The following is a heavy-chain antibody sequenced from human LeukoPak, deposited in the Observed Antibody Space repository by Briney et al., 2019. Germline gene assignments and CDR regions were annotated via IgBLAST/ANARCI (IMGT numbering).Heavy chain of an antibody. CDR3: ARGAEDFYGSGSYWEN. CDR1: GGSISSSSYY. CDR2: INHSGST. Sequence: SETLSLTCTVSGGSISSSSYYWGWIRQPPGKGLEWIGEINHSGSTNYNPSLKSRVTISVDTSKNQFSLKLSSVTAADTAVYYCARGAEDFYGSGSYWENWGQGTLVTVSS. V-gene: IGHV4-39*07. D-gene: IGHD3-10*01. J-gene: IGHJ4*02.